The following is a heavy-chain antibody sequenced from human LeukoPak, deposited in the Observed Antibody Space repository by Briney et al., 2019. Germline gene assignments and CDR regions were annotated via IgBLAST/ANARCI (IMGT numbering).Heavy chain of an antibody. CDR3: ATYYYDSSGYYGFDY. D-gene: IGHD3-22*01. J-gene: IGHJ4*02. V-gene: IGHV4-59*01. CDR2: ISYSGNT. Sequence: SETLSLTCTVSGDSISSYYWNWIRQPPGEGLERIGYISYSGNTNYNPSLKSRVTISLDTSKNQFSLKLSSVTAADTAVYYCATYYYDSSGYYGFDYWGQGTLVTVSS. CDR1: GDSISSYY.